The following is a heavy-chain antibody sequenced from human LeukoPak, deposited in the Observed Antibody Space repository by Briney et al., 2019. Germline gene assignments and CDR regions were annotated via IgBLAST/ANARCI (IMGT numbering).Heavy chain of an antibody. CDR2: ISGSGGNT. Sequence: GGSLTLSCAASGFTFSSYAMSWVRQAPGKGLEWVSTISGSGGNTYYADSVKGRFTISRENSKNTLYLQMNSLRTEDTAIYYCAKYSYYADWGQGTLVTVSS. CDR1: GFTFSSYA. CDR3: AKYSYYAD. J-gene: IGHJ4*02. D-gene: IGHD5-12*01. V-gene: IGHV3-23*01.